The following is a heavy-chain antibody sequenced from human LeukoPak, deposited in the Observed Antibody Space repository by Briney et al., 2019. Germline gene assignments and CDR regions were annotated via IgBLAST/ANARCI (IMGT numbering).Heavy chain of an antibody. J-gene: IGHJ5*02. CDR3: ARESWDNEWFDP. V-gene: IGHV4-59*12. Sequence: SETLSLTCTVSGGSISSYYWSWIRQPPGKGLEWIGYIYYSGSTNYNPSLKSRVTISVDTSKNQFSLKLSSVTAADTAVYYCARESWDNEWFDPWGQGTLVTVSS. D-gene: IGHD1/OR15-1a*01. CDR1: GGSISSYY. CDR2: IYYSGST.